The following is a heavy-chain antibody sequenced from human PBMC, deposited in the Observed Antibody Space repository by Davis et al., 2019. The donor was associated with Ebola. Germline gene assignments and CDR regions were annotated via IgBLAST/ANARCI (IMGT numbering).Heavy chain of an antibody. CDR3: AKYSPTSDGTAFYFDY. Sequence: PGGSLRLSCAASGFIFKTYPMSWVRQAPGKGLEWVSSISRSGDQVDNADSVTGRFTISRDNSKNNLYLQMNSLRVEDTAIYYCAKYSPTSDGTAFYFDYWGQGTPVTVSS. CDR2: ISRSGDQV. J-gene: IGHJ4*02. D-gene: IGHD2-21*02. CDR1: GFIFKTYP. V-gene: IGHV3-23*01.